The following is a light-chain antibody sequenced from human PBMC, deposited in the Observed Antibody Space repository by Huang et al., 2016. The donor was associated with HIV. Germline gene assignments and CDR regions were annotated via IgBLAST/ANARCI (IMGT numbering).Light chain of an antibody. CDR3: QQYNNGPLT. Sequence: VMTQSPATLSVSPGQRATPSCRASLSVSSDLAWYQQKPGQAPRLLISEASTRDTGIPARFRGSGSGTEFTLTVNNLQSEDFAVYYCQQYNNGPLTFGGGTKVEIK. J-gene: IGKJ4*01. CDR2: EAS. CDR1: LSVSSD. V-gene: IGKV3-15*01.